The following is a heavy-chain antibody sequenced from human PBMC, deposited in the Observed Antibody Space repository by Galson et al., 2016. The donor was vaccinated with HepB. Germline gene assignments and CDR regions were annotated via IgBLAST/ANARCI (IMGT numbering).Heavy chain of an antibody. D-gene: IGHD2-2*01. CDR2: IGTDGRS. CDR1: GFTFSTYW. V-gene: IGHV3-74*01. J-gene: IGHJ6*02. CDR3: ARGAIDQVDYYGLDV. Sequence: SLRLSCAASGFTFSTYWMHWVRQAPGKGLEWVSRIGTDGRSNYADSVKGRFTISRDNARNSLYLQMNSLRDEDTAVYYCARGAIDQVDYYGLDVWGQGTTVTVSS.